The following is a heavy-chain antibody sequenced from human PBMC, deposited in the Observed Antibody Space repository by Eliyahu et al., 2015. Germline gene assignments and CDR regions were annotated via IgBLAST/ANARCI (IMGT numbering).Heavy chain of an antibody. D-gene: IGHD3-3*01. CDR2: IWYDGSNK. J-gene: IGHJ3*02. V-gene: IGHV3-33*01. CDR3: ARGKNPSYYDFWSGYWDAFDI. CDR1: GFTFSSXG. Sequence: QVQLVESGGGVVQPGRSLRLSCAASGFTFSSXGMHWVRQAPGKGLEWVAVIWYDGSNKYYADSVKGRFTISRDNSKNTLYLQMNSLRAEDTAVYYCARGKNPSYYDFWSGYWDAFDIWGQGTMVTVSS.